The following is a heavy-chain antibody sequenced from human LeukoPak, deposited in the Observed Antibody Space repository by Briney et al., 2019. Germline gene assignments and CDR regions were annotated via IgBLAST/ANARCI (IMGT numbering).Heavy chain of an antibody. CDR3: ARGHWGRYYDSSAIGPFVY. Sequence: SETLSLTCTVSGGSISSSYWSWIRQPPGKGLEWIGYIYYSGSTNYNPSLKSRVTISVDTSNNHFSLKLSSVTAADTAVYYCARGHWGRYYDSSAIGPFVYWGQGTLVTVSS. D-gene: IGHD3-22*01. CDR1: GGSISSSY. J-gene: IGHJ4*02. V-gene: IGHV4-59*12. CDR2: IYYSGST.